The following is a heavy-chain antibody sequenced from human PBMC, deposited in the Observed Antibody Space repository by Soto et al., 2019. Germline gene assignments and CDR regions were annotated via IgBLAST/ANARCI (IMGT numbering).Heavy chain of an antibody. J-gene: IGHJ6*02. CDR1: GDSIRSTTYY. D-gene: IGHD3-3*01. CDR2: IYYSGST. Sequence: SETLSLTCTVSGDSIRSTTYYWGWIRQPPGKGLEWIGSIYYSGSTYYNPSLKSRVTISVDTSKNQFSLQLSSVTAADTAVYYCASNYGSERPPYYDFWSGSDVWGQGTTVTVSS. V-gene: IGHV4-39*01. CDR3: ASNYGSERPPYYDFWSGSDV.